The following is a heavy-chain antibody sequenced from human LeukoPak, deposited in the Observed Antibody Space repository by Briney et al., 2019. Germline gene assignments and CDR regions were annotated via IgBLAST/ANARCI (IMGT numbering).Heavy chain of an antibody. CDR1: GYSFTSYG. V-gene: IGHV1-3*04. Sequence: ASVKVSCKAAGYSFTSYGMNWVRQAPGQRLEWMGWINTGNGNTKYSQNFQGRVTITRDTSASTAHMELSSLRSEDTAVYYCAIKGDCSGGSCYSLDYWGQGTLVTVSS. J-gene: IGHJ4*02. D-gene: IGHD2-15*01. CDR3: AIKGDCSGGSCYSLDY. CDR2: INTGNGNT.